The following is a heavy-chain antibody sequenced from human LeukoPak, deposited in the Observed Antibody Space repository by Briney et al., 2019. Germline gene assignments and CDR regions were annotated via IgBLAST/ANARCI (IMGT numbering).Heavy chain of an antibody. V-gene: IGHV3-23*01. CDR2: ISASGGNT. D-gene: IGHD6-6*01. J-gene: IGHJ4*02. Sequence: GGTLRLSCAASGFTFSSYGMSWVRQAPGKGLEWVSAISASGGNTYYADSVKGRFTISRDNSKNTLYLQMISLRAEDTALYYCARASSSLVFDYWGQGTLVTVSS. CDR1: GFTFSSYG. CDR3: ARASSSLVFDY.